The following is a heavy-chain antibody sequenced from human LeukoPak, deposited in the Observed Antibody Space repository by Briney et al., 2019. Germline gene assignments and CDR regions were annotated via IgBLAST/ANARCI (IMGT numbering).Heavy chain of an antibody. CDR3: ARREYCSGTSCYSLTY. J-gene: IGHJ4*02. CDR2: IYPGDSDT. D-gene: IGHD2-15*01. Sequence: GESLKTSCKGSGYSFTSYWIGWVRQMPGKGLEWMGIIYPGDSDTRYSPSFQGQVTISADKSISTAYLQWSSLKASDTAIYYCARREYCSGTSCYSLTYWGQGTLVTVSS. CDR1: GYSFTSYW. V-gene: IGHV5-51*01.